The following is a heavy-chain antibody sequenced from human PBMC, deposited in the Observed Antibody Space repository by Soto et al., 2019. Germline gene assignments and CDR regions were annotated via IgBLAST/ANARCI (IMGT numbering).Heavy chain of an antibody. D-gene: IGHD6-6*01. J-gene: IGHJ5*02. Sequence: QVQLVQSGAEVKKPGASVKVSCKASGYTFTSYDINWVRQATGQGLERMGWMNPNSGNTGYAQKFQGRVTMTRNTSISTAYMELSSLRSEDTAVYYCARGPPFAIAARPYWFDPWGQGTLVTVSS. V-gene: IGHV1-8*01. CDR3: ARGPPFAIAARPYWFDP. CDR2: MNPNSGNT. CDR1: GYTFTSYD.